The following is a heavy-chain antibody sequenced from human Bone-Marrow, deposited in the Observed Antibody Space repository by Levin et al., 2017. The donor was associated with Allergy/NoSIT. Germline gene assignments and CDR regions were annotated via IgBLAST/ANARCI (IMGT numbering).Heavy chain of an antibody. J-gene: IGHJ4*02. CDR1: GFIFSAYG. CDR2: ISGGGDTT. CDR3: VKWDDDGKGITQGY. D-gene: IGHD5-24*01. Sequence: GESLKISCAASGFIFSAYGMTWVRQAPGKGLEWVSGISGGGDTTHYADSVKGRFTISRDNSISTLYLQMNSLRVEDTALYYCVKWDDDGKGITQGYWGQGTLVTVSS. V-gene: IGHV3-23*01.